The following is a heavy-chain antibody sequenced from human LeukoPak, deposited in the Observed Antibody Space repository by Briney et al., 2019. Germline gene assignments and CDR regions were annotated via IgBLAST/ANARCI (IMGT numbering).Heavy chain of an antibody. CDR2: TVGSGPDT. V-gene: IGHV3-23*01. J-gene: IGHJ4*02. D-gene: IGHD3-9*01. CDR1: GFTFTNYA. CDR3: ARASVDYDILTGYYPSAHFDY. Sequence: GGSLRLSCAASGFTFTNYAMSWVRQTPGKGLEWVSATVGSGPDTYHADSVKGRFTISRDNSENTLYLQMNSLRAEDTAVYYCARASVDYDILTGYYPSAHFDYWGQGTLVTVSS.